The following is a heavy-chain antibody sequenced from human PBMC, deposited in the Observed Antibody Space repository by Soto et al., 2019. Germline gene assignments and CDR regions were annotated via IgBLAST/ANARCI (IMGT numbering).Heavy chain of an antibody. CDR2: ISYDGSNK. CDR3: AKEGYYDSEYGMDV. J-gene: IGHJ6*02. D-gene: IGHD3-22*01. CDR1: GFTFSSYG. Sequence: GGSLRLSCAASGFTFSSYGMHWVRQAPGKGLEWVAVISYDGSNKYYADSVKGRFTISRDNSKNTLYLQMNSLRAEDTAVYYCAKEGYYDSEYGMDVWGQGTTVTVSS. V-gene: IGHV3-30*18.